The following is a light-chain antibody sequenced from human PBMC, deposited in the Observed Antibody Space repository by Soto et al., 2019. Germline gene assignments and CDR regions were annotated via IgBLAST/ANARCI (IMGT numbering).Light chain of an antibody. CDR2: GAS. CDR3: QQYNNWPRT. CDR1: QSVSSN. V-gene: IGKV3-15*01. J-gene: IGKJ1*01. Sequence: EIVMTQSPATLSASPGERATLSCRASQSVSSNLAWYQQKPGQAPRLLIYGASTRATGIPARFSGSGSGTEFTLTISRLQSEDFAVYYCQQYNNWPRTFGQGTKVDIK.